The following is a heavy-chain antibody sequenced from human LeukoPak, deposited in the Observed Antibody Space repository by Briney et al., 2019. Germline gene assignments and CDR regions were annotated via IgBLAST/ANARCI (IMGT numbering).Heavy chain of an antibody. Sequence: QPGRSLRLSCAASGFTFSSYAMHWVRQAPGKGLEWVAVISYDGSNKYYADSVKGRFTISRDNSKNTLYLQMNSLRAEDTAVYYCAREILAWLVANWSDPWGQGTLVTVSS. CDR1: GFTFSSYA. D-gene: IGHD6-19*01. CDR3: AREILAWLVANWSDP. CDR2: ISYDGSNK. J-gene: IGHJ5*02. V-gene: IGHV3-30-3*01.